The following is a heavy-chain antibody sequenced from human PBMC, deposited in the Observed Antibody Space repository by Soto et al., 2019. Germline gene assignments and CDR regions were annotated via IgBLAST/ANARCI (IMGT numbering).Heavy chain of an antibody. J-gene: IGHJ3*02. CDR2: IYYSGST. CDR3: ARDSCSSTSCYGMGAFDI. CDR1: GGSISSGDYY. V-gene: IGHV4-30-4*01. Sequence: PSETLSLTCTVSGGSISSGDYYWSWIRQPPGKGLEWIGYIYYSGSTYYNPSLKSRVTISVDTSKNQFYLKLSSVTAADTAVYYCARDSCSSTSCYGMGAFDIWGQGTMVTVSS. D-gene: IGHD2-2*01.